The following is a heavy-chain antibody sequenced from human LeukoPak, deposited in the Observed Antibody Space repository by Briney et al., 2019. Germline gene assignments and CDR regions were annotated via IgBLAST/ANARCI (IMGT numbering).Heavy chain of an antibody. CDR2: ISAYNGNT. D-gene: IGHD3-10*01. CDR1: GYTFTSYG. CDR3: ARDSTRYYGSGRRSAFDI. Sequence: GASVKVSCKASGYTFTSYGISWVRQAPGQGLEWMGWISAYNGNTNYAQKLQGRVTMTTDTSTSTAYMELRSLRSDDTAVYYCARDSTRYYGSGRRSAFDIWGQGTMVTVSS. J-gene: IGHJ3*02. V-gene: IGHV1-18*01.